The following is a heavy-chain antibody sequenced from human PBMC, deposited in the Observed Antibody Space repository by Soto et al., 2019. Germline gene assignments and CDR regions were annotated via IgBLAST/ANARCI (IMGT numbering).Heavy chain of an antibody. CDR2: IYQSGVT. CDR1: GDSYSISTYS. CDR3: AGMPYTSGLRFDP. J-gene: IGHJ5*02. V-gene: IGHV4-30-2*01. D-gene: IGHD6-19*01. Sequence: SETLSLTCNMSGDSYSISTYSWSWIRQPPGKALQWIGFIYQSGVTSYNPSLASRVSISLDRSNNQCSRKRNSLPAADTAVHCCAGMPYTSGLRFDPWGPGTLVTVSS.